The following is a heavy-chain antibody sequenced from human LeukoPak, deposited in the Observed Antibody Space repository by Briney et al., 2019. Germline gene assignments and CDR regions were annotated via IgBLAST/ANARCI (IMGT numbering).Heavy chain of an antibody. D-gene: IGHD3-22*01. CDR1: GFTFSDYY. J-gene: IGHJ6*02. CDR2: ISSSGSTI. CDR3: ARDSAVPPWGAGHYDSSGYYYGMDV. Sequence: GGSLRLSCAASGFTFSDYYMSWIRQAPGKGLEWVSYISSSGSTIYYADSVKGRFTISRDNAKNSLYLQMNSLRAEDTAVYYCARDSAVPPWGAGHYDSSGYYYGMDVWGQGTTVTVSS. V-gene: IGHV3-11*01.